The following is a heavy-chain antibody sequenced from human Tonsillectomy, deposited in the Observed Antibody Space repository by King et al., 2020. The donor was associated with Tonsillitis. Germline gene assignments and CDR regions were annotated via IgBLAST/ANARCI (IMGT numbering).Heavy chain of an antibody. CDR1: GDSFSTFSDF. CDR2: LSYSGAT. V-gene: IGHV4-39*07. CDR3: ARDCRGYSSGNILGLDH. Sequence: QVQLQESGPGLVRPSETLSLTCTVSGDSFSTFSDFWGWVRQPPGKGLEWIGSLSYSGATYYTPSLKIRVTMSLDRSKNQFSLRLNSVTAADTAVYYCARDCRGYSSGNILGLDHWGQGTLVTVSS. J-gene: IGHJ4*02. D-gene: IGHD5-18*01.